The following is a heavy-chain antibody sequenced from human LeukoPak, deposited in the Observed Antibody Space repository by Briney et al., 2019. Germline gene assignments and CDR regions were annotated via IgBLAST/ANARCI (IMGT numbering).Heavy chain of an antibody. Sequence: SQTLSLTCTVSGGSISSGDYYWSWLRQPPGQGLEWIGYIYYSGSTYYNPSLKSRVTISVDTSKNQFSLKLSSVTAADTAVYYCASSNRYCTNGVCFDYWGQGTLVTVSS. CDR1: GGSISSGDYY. J-gene: IGHJ4*02. CDR2: IYYSGST. V-gene: IGHV4-30-4*01. D-gene: IGHD2-8*01. CDR3: ASSNRYCTNGVCFDY.